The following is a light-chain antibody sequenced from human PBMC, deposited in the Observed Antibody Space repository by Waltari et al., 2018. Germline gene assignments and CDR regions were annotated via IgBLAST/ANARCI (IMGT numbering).Light chain of an antibody. J-gene: IGKJ1*01. CDR2: LGS. CDR1: QSLLHSNGYNY. V-gene: IGKV2-28*01. Sequence: DIVMTQSPLSLPVTPGEPASISCRSSQSLLHSNGYNYLDWYLQKPGQSPQLLNYLGSNRASGVPDRFSGSGAGTDSTLKISRVEAEDVAVYYCMQALQTPRTFGQGTKVEIK. CDR3: MQALQTPRT.